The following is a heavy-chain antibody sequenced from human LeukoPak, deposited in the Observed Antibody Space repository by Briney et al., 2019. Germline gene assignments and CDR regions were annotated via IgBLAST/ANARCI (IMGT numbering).Heavy chain of an antibody. CDR2: SSSSGSAI. D-gene: IGHD6-19*01. CDR1: GFTLSSYE. Sequence: SLGLSCAASGFTLSSYEMNWVRQAPGTGLAWVSYSSSSGSAIYYADSVKGRFTISRDNAKNSLSLQMNSLRAEDTAVYYCIRDPAVAADDYWGQGTLVTVS. J-gene: IGHJ4*02. CDR3: IRDPAVAADDY. V-gene: IGHV3-48*03.